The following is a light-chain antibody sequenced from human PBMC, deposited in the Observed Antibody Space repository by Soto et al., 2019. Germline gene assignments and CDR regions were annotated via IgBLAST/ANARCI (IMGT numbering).Light chain of an antibody. CDR3: SSYTSISTHVV. CDR1: SSDVGGYNY. V-gene: IGLV2-14*01. J-gene: IGLJ2*01. Sequence: QSALTQPASVSGSPGQSITISCTGTSSDVGGYNYVSWYQQHPGKAPKLMIYEVSNRPSGVSNRFSGSKSGNTDSLTISGLQAEDEADYYCSSYTSISTHVVFGGGTKVTVL. CDR2: EVS.